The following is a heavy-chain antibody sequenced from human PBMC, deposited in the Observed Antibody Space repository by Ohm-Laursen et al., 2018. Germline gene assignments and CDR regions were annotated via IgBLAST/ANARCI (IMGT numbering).Heavy chain of an antibody. CDR3: ATSRDCSSTSCSFDY. V-gene: IGHV3-9*01. CDR2: ISWNSGSI. J-gene: IGHJ4*02. Sequence: SLRLSCTASGFTFDDYAMHWVRQAPGKGLEWVSGISWNSGSIGYADSVKGRFTISRDNAKNSLYLQMNSLRAEDTALYYCATSRDCSSTSCSFDYWGQGTLVTVSS. D-gene: IGHD2-2*01. CDR1: GFTFDDYA.